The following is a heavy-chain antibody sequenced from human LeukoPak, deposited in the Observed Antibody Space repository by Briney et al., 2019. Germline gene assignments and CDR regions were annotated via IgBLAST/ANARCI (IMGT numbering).Heavy chain of an antibody. CDR1: GFTFSSYG. D-gene: IGHD3-3*01. V-gene: IGHV3-64*01. CDR2: ISSNGGST. Sequence: PGGSLRLSCAASGFTFSSYGMHWVRQAPGKGLEYVSAISSNGGSTYYANSVKGRFTISRDNSKNTLYLQMGSLRAEDMAVYYCARDSGVVMGQYNWFDPWGQGTLVTVSS. CDR3: ARDSGVVMGQYNWFDP. J-gene: IGHJ5*02.